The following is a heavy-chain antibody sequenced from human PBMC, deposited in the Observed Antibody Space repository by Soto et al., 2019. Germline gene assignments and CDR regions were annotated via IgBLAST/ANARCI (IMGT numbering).Heavy chain of an antibody. CDR1: GGSVTSGTYY. Sequence: QVQLQESGPGLVKPSETLSLACSVSGGSVTSGTYYWTWIRQPPGKGLEWFGDVDPRKNTNYNPSLKRRVTLSIDPSKNQFSLKLSSVTAADTAVYYCAGGAPMVRGHIRFYGMDVLGQGTTVTVSS. V-gene: IGHV4-61*01. D-gene: IGHD3-10*01. J-gene: IGHJ6*02. CDR2: VDPRKNT. CDR3: AGGAPMVRGHIRFYGMDV.